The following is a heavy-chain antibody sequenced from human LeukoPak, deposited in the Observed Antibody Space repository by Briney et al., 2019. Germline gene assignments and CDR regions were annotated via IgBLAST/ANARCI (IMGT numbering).Heavy chain of an antibody. CDR3: ARVARGYSYGYEADY. J-gene: IGHJ4*02. D-gene: IGHD5-18*01. CDR1: GFIFDDYG. V-gene: IGHV3-20*04. CDR2: INWIGSGT. Sequence: RPGGSLRLSCAASGFIFDDYGMSWVRQAPGKGLEWISGINWIGSGTGYSDSVKGRFTISRDNAKNSLYLQMNSLRAEDTAFYYCARVARGYSYGYEADYWGQGTVVTVSS.